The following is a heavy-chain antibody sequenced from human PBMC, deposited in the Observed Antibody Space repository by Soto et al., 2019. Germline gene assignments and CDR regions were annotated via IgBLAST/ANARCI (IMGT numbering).Heavy chain of an antibody. Sequence: GGSLRLSCAASGFTFSSFSMSWVRQAPGKGLEWVSGFRSGGDDGTTHYADSVKGRFTISRDNSKNTLFLQMDSLRAEDTAIYYCAKKVNSGPGSQYFDYWGQGTLVTVSS. CDR2: FRSGGDDGTT. CDR1: GFTFSSFS. D-gene: IGHD3-10*01. CDR3: AKKVNSGPGSQYFDY. J-gene: IGHJ4*02. V-gene: IGHV3-23*01.